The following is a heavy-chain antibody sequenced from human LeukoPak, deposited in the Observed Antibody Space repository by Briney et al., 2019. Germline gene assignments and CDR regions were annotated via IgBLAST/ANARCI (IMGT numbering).Heavy chain of an antibody. CDR3: AGDQSHDFWARYTGGYYHMDV. J-gene: IGHJ6*03. CDR1: GGSISSYY. D-gene: IGHD3-3*01. CDR2: ISNSGST. V-gene: IGHV4-59*12. Sequence: SETLSLTCTVSGGSISSYYLSWIRQPPGKGLEWIGYISNSGSTNYNPSLKRRVTVSVDMSKNQLSLDLSSVTAADTVVSYCAGDQSHDFWARYTGGYYHMDVWGKGTTVSVSS.